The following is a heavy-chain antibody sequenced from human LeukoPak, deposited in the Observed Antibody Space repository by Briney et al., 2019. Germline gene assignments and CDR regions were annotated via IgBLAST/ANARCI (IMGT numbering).Heavy chain of an antibody. D-gene: IGHD5-18*01. J-gene: IGHJ6*03. CDR2: INHSGGST. Sequence: AGGSLRLSCAASGFTLSSYAMSWVRQAPGKGLEWVSAINHSGGSTYYADSVKSRFTISRDNLKSTLYLQMNSLRAEDTAVYYCAKRDTAISYYMDVWGKGTTVTVSS. CDR3: AKRDTAISYYMDV. CDR1: GFTLSSYA. V-gene: IGHV3-23*01.